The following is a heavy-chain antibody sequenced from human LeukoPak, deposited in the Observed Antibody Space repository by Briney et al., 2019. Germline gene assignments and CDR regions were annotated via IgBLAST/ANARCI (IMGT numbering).Heavy chain of an antibody. D-gene: IGHD4-23*01. V-gene: IGHV3-30*03. CDR1: GFSFSSYA. CDR2: ISYDGSNK. CDR3: ARGSTVVWKPPFDP. J-gene: IGHJ5*02. Sequence: GGSLRLSCAASGFSFSSYAMHWVRQAPGKGLEWVALISYDGSNKYYADSVKGRFTISRDNSKNTLYLQMNSLRAEDTAVYYCARGSTVVWKPPFDPWGQGTLVTVSS.